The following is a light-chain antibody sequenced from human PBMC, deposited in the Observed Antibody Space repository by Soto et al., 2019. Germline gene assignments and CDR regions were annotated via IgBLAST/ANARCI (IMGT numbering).Light chain of an antibody. CDR1: SSDVGGYNY. CDR2: DVS. Sequence: ALTQPASVSGSPGLSITISCTGTSSDVGGYNYVSWYQQHPGKAPKLMIYDVSNRPSGVSNRFSGSKSGNTASLTISGLQAEDEADYYCSSYTRSSTRGVFGGGTKLTVL. J-gene: IGLJ2*01. V-gene: IGLV2-14*01. CDR3: SSYTRSSTRGV.